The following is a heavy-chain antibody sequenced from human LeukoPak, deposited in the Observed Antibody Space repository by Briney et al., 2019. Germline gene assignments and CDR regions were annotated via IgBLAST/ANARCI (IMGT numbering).Heavy chain of an antibody. D-gene: IGHD3-22*01. V-gene: IGHV4-61*08. CDR3: ARDQGYYDSSGYPGVFDL. CDR1: GGSISSGGYY. J-gene: IGHJ2*01. Sequence: SETLSLTCTVSGGSISSGGYYWSWIRQHPGKGLEWIGYIYYSGSTYYNPSLKSRVTISVDTSKNQFSLKLSSVTAADTAVYYCARDQGYYDSSGYPGVFDLWGRGTLVTVSS. CDR2: IYYSGST.